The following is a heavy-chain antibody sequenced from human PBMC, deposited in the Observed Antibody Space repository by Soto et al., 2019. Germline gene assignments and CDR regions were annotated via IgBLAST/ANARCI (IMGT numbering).Heavy chain of an antibody. CDR1: GGSISTYY. Sequence: SETLSLTCTVSGGSISTYYWSWIRQPPGKGLEWIGYIYYSGSTNYNPSLKSRVTISVDTSKNQFSLKLSSVTAADTAVYYCARDQGSDWFDPWGQGTLVTVSS. CDR2: IYYSGST. J-gene: IGHJ5*02. CDR3: ARDQGSDWFDP. V-gene: IGHV4-59*01.